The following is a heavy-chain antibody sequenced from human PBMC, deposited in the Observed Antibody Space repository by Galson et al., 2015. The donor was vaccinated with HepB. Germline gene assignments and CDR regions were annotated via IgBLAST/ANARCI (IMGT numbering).Heavy chain of an antibody. D-gene: IGHD2-2*01. J-gene: IGHJ3*02. Sequence: SLRLSCAASGFTFSDYYMSWIRQAPGKGLEWVSYISSSSSYTNYADSVKGRFTISRDNAKNSLYLQMNSLRAEDTAVYYCAKDPFKGPACGAFDIWGQGTMVTVSS. CDR2: ISSSSSYT. CDR1: GFTFSDYY. V-gene: IGHV3-11*06. CDR3: AKDPFKGPACGAFDI.